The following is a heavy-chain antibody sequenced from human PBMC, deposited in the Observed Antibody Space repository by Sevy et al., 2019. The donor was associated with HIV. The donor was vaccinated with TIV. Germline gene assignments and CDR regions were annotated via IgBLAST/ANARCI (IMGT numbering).Heavy chain of an antibody. CDR2: IYYSGST. D-gene: IGHD3-22*01. CDR1: GGSISSSSYY. CDR3: ARVYYNDSSGSKYFDY. Sequence: SETLSLTCTVSGGSISSSSYYWGRIRQPPGKGLEWIGSIYYSGSTYYNPSLKGRVTISVDTSKTQFSLKLSSVTAEDTAVYYCARVYYNDSSGSKYFDYWGQGTLVTVSS. V-gene: IGHV4-39*01. J-gene: IGHJ4*02.